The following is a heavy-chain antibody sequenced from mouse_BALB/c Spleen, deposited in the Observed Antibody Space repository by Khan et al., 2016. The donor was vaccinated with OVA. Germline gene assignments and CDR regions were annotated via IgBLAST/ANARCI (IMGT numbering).Heavy chain of an antibody. CDR3: ARETVVDVCWYRDV. CDR1: GFTFTDYY. Sequence: EVELVESGGGLVQPGGSLRLSCATSGFTFTDYYMRWVRQPPGKSLEWLGFIRNKAKGYTTEYSAPVKGRLTISRDNSQSIVYLQMNTLGAEDSATYYGARETVVDVCWYRDVWGAGTTVTVSS. D-gene: IGHD1-1*01. V-gene: IGHV7-3*02. CDR2: IRNKAKGYTT. J-gene: IGHJ1*01.